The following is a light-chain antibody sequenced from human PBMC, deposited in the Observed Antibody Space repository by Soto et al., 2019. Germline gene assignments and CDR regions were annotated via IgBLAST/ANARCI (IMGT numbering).Light chain of an antibody. CDR1: QTVNRSF. CDR3: QQYSSSPWT. Sequence: EIVLTHSPGTLSLSPGERATLSCRASQTVNRSFLAWFQQKPGQAPRRLIYGASFRATGIPDRFSGSGSGTDFTLTITRLEPEDFAVYYCQQYSSSPWTFGQGTKVDIK. CDR2: GAS. J-gene: IGKJ1*01. V-gene: IGKV3-20*01.